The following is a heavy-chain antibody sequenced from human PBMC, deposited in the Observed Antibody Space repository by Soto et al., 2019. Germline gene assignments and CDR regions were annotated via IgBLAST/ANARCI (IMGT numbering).Heavy chain of an antibody. D-gene: IGHD1-26*01. J-gene: IGHJ3*02. Sequence: QVQLVQSGAEVKKPGSSVKVSCKASGGTFSSYTISWVRQAPGQGLEWMGRIIPILGIANYAQKFQGRVTITADKSTSTAYMELSSLRSEDTAVYYCARGRVGATDAFDIWGQGTMVTVSS. CDR1: GGTFSSYT. CDR2: IIPILGIA. CDR3: ARGRVGATDAFDI. V-gene: IGHV1-69*02.